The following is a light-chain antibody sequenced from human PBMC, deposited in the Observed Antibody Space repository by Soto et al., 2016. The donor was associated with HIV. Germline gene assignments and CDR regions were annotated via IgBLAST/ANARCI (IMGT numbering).Light chain of an antibody. CDR2: ATS. CDR1: QVINRW. CDR3: QQYNSSPYT. V-gene: IGKV1D-16*01. J-gene: IGKJ2*01. Sequence: DIQMTQSPSFVSASVGDRVTITCRASQVINRWLAWYQQKPGKAPKRLIYATSNLQSGVPSRFSGSGSGTDFTLTISSLQPEDFATYYCQQYNSSPYTFGQGTKLEIK.